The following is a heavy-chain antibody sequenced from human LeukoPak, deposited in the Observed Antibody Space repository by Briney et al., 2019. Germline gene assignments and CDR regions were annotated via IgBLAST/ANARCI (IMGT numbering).Heavy chain of an antibody. V-gene: IGHV5-51*01. D-gene: IGHD2-21*02. J-gene: IGHJ4*02. Sequence: GESLKISCNGSGYXFRSYWIAWVRQMPGKGLEWMGIIYPGDSDTRYSPSFQGQVTISADKSIGTAYLQWSSLKASDTAMYYCARSPTAWYLDYWGQGTLVTVSS. CDR3: ARSPTAWYLDY. CDR2: IYPGDSDT. CDR1: GYXFRSYW.